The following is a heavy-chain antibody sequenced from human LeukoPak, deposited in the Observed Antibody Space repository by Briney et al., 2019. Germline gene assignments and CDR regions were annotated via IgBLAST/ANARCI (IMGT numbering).Heavy chain of an antibody. CDR2: FAPEEGKT. CDR1: EYTLTEFS. V-gene: IGHV1-24*01. CDR3: ARDTEAFRYQYIQTRGYFDY. Sequence: ASVKVSCKVSEYTLTEFSMHWVRQAPGKGLEWMGTFAPEEGKTMYAQNFQGRVTMTEDTSIDTAYMELRSLRSDDTAVYYCARDTEAFRYQYIQTRGYFDYWGQGTLVTVSS. D-gene: IGHD1-26*01. J-gene: IGHJ4*02.